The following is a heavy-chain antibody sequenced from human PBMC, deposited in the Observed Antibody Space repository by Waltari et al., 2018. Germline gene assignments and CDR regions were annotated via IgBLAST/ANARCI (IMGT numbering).Heavy chain of an antibody. CDR3: ALDRGRSYYYYYMDV. Sequence: QVQLQESGPGLVKPSETLSLTCTVPGGSISSYYWSWIRHPAGKGLEWIGRIYTSGSTNYNPSLKSRVTMSVDTSKNQFSLKLSSVTAADTAVYYCALDRGRSYYYYYMDVWGKGTTVTVSS. CDR2: IYTSGST. D-gene: IGHD3-10*01. CDR1: GGSISSYY. J-gene: IGHJ6*03. V-gene: IGHV4-4*07.